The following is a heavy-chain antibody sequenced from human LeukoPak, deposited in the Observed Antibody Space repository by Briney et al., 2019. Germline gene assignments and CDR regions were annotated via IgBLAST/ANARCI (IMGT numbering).Heavy chain of an antibody. CDR1: GGSISGYF. CDR2: IYSSGSN. J-gene: IGHJ4*02. Sequence: PSETLSLTCTVSGGSISGYFWSWIRQPAGKGLGWIGCIYSSGSNNYNPSLKSRVTMSLDTSKNHLSLNLSSGSDADTAVYYCAREPTSGREPTSGRPLDYWGQGTLVTVSS. CDR3: AREPTSGREPTSGRPLDY. V-gene: IGHV4-4*07. D-gene: IGHD5-12*01.